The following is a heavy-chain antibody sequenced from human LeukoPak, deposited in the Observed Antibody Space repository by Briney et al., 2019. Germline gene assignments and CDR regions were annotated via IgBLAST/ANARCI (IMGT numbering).Heavy chain of an antibody. V-gene: IGHV4-38-2*01. D-gene: IGHD2-8*02. CDR1: GYSIRSGYH. CDR3: ATYIATTGGFH. J-gene: IGHJ4*02. Sequence: PSETLSLTCAVSGYSIRSGYHWGWIRQAPGKGLEWIGNIYHTGTTYYNPSLKSRVTISVDTSENHFSLHLSSVTAADTATYYCATYIATTGGFHWGQGTLVTVSS. CDR2: IYHTGTT.